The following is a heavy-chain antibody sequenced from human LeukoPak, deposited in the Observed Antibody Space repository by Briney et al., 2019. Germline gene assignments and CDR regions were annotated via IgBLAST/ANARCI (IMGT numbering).Heavy chain of an antibody. V-gene: IGHV3-74*01. Sequence: GGSLRLSCAASGFTFSDYYMSWILQAPGKGLVWVARINSDGSGTYYADSVKGRFTISRDNSKNTLYLQMNSLRAEDTAVYYCTRDLVGATSDFWGQGTLVSVSS. CDR1: GFTFSDYY. CDR2: INSDGSGT. D-gene: IGHD1-26*01. CDR3: TRDLVGATSDF. J-gene: IGHJ4*02.